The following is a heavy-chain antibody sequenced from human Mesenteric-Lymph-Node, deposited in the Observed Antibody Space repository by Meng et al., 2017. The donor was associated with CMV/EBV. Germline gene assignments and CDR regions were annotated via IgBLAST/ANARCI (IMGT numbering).Heavy chain of an antibody. V-gene: IGHV3-30*04. J-gene: IGHJ4*02. CDR2: ISYDGSNK. CDR3: AKDAIAASTRGIYFDS. Sequence: GESLKISCAASGFTFSSYAMHWVRQAPGKGLEWVAVISYDGSNKYYADSVKGRFTISRDNSQDTVFLQMDSLRPEDTAVYYCAKDAIAASTRGIYFDSWGQGTLVTVSS. CDR1: GFTFSSYA. D-gene: IGHD2-8*02.